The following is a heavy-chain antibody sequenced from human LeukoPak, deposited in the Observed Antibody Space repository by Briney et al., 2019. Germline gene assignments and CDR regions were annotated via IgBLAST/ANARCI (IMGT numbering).Heavy chain of an antibody. V-gene: IGHV3-23*01. J-gene: IGHJ3*02. CDR2: IVTSSDRT. D-gene: IGHD1-20*01. CDR1: RFTFTSFG. Sequence: RRSLSPSCALSRFTFTSFGMSWVRHAPGRGLGWVSGIVTSSDRTYYADSVKGRFTISRDNSKNTLYLQMNSLRAEDTAIYFCAKGQRYNWDDDAVDMWGQGTMVIVSS. CDR3: AKGQRYNWDDDAVDM.